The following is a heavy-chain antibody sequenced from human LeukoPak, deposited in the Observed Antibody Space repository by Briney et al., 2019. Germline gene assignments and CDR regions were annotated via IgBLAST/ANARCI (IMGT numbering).Heavy chain of an antibody. CDR1: GGTFSSYA. D-gene: IGHD6-19*01. V-gene: IGHV1-18*01. Sequence: ASVKVSCKASGGTFSSYAISWVRQAPGQGLEWMGWISAYNGNTNYAQKLQGRVTMTTDTSTSTAYMELRSLRSDDTAVYYCARDGFSSGWYRYYYYYYMDVWGKGTTVTVSS. J-gene: IGHJ6*03. CDR2: ISAYNGNT. CDR3: ARDGFSSGWYRYYYYYYMDV.